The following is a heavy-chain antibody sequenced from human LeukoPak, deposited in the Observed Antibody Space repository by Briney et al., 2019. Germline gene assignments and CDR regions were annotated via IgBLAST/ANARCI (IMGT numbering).Heavy chain of an antibody. CDR1: GYTFTSYD. CDR3: ARGPQQLGSYFDY. CDR2: MNPNSGNT. J-gene: IGHJ4*02. D-gene: IGHD6-13*01. Sequence: ASVKVSCKASGYTFTSYDINWVRQATGQGLEWMGWMNPNSGNTGYAQKFQGRVTMTRNTSTSTAYMELSSLRSEDTAVYYCARGPQQLGSYFDYWGQGTLVTVSS. V-gene: IGHV1-8*01.